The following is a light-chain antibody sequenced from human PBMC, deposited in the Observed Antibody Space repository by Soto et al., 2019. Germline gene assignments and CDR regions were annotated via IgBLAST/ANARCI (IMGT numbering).Light chain of an antibody. CDR3: CSYAGSYTYV. J-gene: IGLJ2*01. CDR2: DVS. V-gene: IGLV2-11*01. CDR1: SSDVGGHNY. Sequence: QSALTQPRSVSGSPGQSVTISCTGTSSDVGGHNYVSWYQLHPGKAPKLMIFDVSKRPSGVPDRFSGSKSGNTASLTISGLQAEDESDYYCCSYAGSYTYVFGGGTKLTVL.